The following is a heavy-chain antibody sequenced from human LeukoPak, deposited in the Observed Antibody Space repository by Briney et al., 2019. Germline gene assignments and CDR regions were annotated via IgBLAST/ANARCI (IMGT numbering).Heavy chain of an antibody. D-gene: IGHD6-19*01. CDR3: ASWSDSSGWYGYYYYYMDV. J-gene: IGHJ6*03. V-gene: IGHV3-74*01. CDR1: GFTFSSYW. CDR2: INSDGSST. Sequence: GGSLRLSCAASGFTFSSYWMHWVRQAPGKGLVWVSRINSDGSSTSYADSVKGRFTISRDNAKNTLYLQRNSLRAEDTAVYYCASWSDSSGWYGYYYYYMDVWGKGTTVTVSS.